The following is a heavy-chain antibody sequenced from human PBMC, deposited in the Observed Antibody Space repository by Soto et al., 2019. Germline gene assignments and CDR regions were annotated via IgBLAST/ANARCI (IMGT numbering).Heavy chain of an antibody. D-gene: IGHD5-18*01. CDR2: IYHSGST. CDR1: GGSISSGGYS. Sequence: SETLSLTCAVSGGSISSGGYSWSWIRQPPGKGLEWIGYIYHSGSTYYNPSLKSRVTISVDTSKNQFSLKLSSVTAADTAVYYCARHGYSYGSLLAYYYYVTHVWGQGTTVTVSS. CDR3: ARHGYSYGSLLAYYYYVTHV. J-gene: IGHJ6*02. V-gene: IGHV4-30-2*01.